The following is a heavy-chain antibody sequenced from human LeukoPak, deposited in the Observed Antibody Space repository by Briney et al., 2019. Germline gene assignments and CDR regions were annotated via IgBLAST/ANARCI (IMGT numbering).Heavy chain of an antibody. V-gene: IGHV3-21*01. J-gene: IGHJ4*02. CDR2: ISSSSSYI. CDR3: ARAPRYYFDY. Sequence: GGSLRLSCAASGFTFSSYSMNWVRQAPGKGLEWVSSISSSSSYIYYADSVKGRFTISRDNAKNSLYPQMNSLRAEDTAVYYCARAPRYYFDYWGQGTLVTVSS. CDR1: GFTFSSYS.